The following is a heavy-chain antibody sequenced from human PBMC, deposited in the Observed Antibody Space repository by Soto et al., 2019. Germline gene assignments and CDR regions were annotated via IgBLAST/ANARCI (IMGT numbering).Heavy chain of an antibody. V-gene: IGHV3-33*01. CDR2: IWNDGIRK. Sequence: GGSLRLSCAASGFTFSKYGMHWVCQAPGKGLEWVALIWNDGIRKVYVDSVKGRFTISRDNSKNTLDLQMNNLRDEDTAVYYCARDDDNDANALDYWGPGTLVTVSS. CDR1: GFTFSKYG. J-gene: IGHJ4*02. CDR3: ARDDDNDANALDY.